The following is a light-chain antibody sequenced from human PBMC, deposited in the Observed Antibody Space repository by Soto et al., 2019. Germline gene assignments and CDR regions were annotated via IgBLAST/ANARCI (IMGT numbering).Light chain of an antibody. CDR1: QSVGSN. CDR2: GAS. Sequence: EIVVTQSPATLSVSPGERATLSCRASQSVGSNLAWYQQKPGQAPRLLIFGASTRAIGIPARFSGSGSGTESTLTISSLQSEDFAIYYCQHYNNWPPVTFGQGTKVDIK. J-gene: IGKJ1*01. V-gene: IGKV3-15*01. CDR3: QHYNNWPPVT.